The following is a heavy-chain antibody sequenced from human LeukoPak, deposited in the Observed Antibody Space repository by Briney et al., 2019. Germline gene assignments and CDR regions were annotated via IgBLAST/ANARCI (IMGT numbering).Heavy chain of an antibody. CDR1: GFTFSSYA. D-gene: IGHD5-18*01. J-gene: IGHJ6*03. Sequence: PGGSLRLSCAASGFTFSSYAMSWVRQAPGKGLEWVSAISGSGGSTYYADSVKGRFTISRDNSKNTLYLQMNSLRAEDTAVYYCARSGPMDGYSYGWYYYYYYMDVWGKGTTVTVSS. CDR3: ARSGPMDGYSYGWYYYYYYMDV. V-gene: IGHV3-23*01. CDR2: ISGSGGST.